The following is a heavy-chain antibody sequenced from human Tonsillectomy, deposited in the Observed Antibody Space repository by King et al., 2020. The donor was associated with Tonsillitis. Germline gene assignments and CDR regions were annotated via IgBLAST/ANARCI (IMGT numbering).Heavy chain of an antibody. Sequence: VQLVESGGGVVQPGRSLRLSCISSGITITDYAMHWVRQAPGKGLEGVAVISDDGDKTYYADSVKGRFTTSRDNSKNALYLKINSLRGEDTAVYYCAGDKDKYQLPSLGDESFDLWGQGTKVTVSS. V-gene: IGHV3-30*04. CDR3: AGDKDKYQLPSLGDESFDL. CDR2: ISDDGDKT. CDR1: GITITDYA. D-gene: IGHD2-2*01. J-gene: IGHJ3*01.